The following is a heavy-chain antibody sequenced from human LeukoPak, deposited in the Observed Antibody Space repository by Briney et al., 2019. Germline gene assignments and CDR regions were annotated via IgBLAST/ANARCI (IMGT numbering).Heavy chain of an antibody. CDR1: GFTVSSNY. CDR2: ISYDGSNK. J-gene: IGHJ6*03. V-gene: IGHV3-30*18. CDR3: AKGATYYYYYMDV. Sequence: GGSLRLSCAASGFTVSSNYMSWVRQAPGKGLEWVAVISYDGSNKYYADSVKGRFTISRDNSKNTPYLQMNSLRAEDTAVYYCAKGATYYYYYMDVWGKGTTVTVSS.